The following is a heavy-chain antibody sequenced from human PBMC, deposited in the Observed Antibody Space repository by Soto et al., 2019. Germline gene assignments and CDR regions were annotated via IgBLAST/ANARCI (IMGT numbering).Heavy chain of an antibody. Sequence: ASESLSLTCAVCGGSVNGYYCNWIRQPPWKGLEWIGEINHTGVTHYNPSLKSRVTMSVDTSKNQFSLRLSSVTAADTAIYYCATRITVFGLLIPPFDPWGQRTQVAVSS. CDR2: INHTGVT. CDR1: GGSVNGYY. CDR3: ATRITVFGLLIPPFDP. J-gene: IGHJ5*02. D-gene: IGHD3-3*01. V-gene: IGHV4-34*01.